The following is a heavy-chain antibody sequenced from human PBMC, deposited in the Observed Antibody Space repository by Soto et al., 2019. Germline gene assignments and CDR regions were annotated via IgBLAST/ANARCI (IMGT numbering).Heavy chain of an antibody. J-gene: IGHJ6*02. CDR3: ARLQDIVVVVAASEDYYYGMDV. V-gene: IGHV3-30-3*01. Sequence: GGSLRLSCAASGFTFSRYAMHWVRQAPGKGLEWVAVISYDGSNKYYADSVKGRFTISRDNSKNTLYLQMNSLRAEDTAVYYCARLQDIVVVVAASEDYYYGMDVWGQGTTVTVSS. CDR1: GFTFSRYA. D-gene: IGHD2-15*01. CDR2: ISYDGSNK.